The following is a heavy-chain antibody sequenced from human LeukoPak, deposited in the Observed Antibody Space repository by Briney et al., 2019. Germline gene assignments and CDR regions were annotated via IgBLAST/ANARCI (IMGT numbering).Heavy chain of an antibody. CDR1: GGSISSGGYY. D-gene: IGHD3-22*01. CDR2: IYYSGST. Sequence: SQTLSLTCTVSGGSISSGGYYWSWIRQHPGKGLEWIGYIYYSGSTYYNPSLKSRVTISVDTSKNQFSLKLSSVTAADTAVYYCARGSQSYYDSSGYPHGVGWFDPWGQGTLVTVSS. V-gene: IGHV4-31*03. J-gene: IGHJ5*02. CDR3: ARGSQSYYDSSGYPHGVGWFDP.